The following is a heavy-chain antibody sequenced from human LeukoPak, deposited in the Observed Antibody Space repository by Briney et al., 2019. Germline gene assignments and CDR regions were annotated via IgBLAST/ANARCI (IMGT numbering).Heavy chain of an antibody. CDR1: GFTLSDHY. Sequence: GGSLRLSCAASGFTLSDHYMSWIRQAPGKGLEWVSYISKSGSTIYYADSVKGRFTISRDNAKNSLYLQMNSLTAEDTAVYYCTRLDYGDSWGQGTLVTVSS. CDR3: TRLDYGDS. CDR2: ISKSGSTI. J-gene: IGHJ4*02. V-gene: IGHV3-11*01.